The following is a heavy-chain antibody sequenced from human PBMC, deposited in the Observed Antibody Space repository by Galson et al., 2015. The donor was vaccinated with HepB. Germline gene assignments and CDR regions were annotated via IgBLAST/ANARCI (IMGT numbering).Heavy chain of an antibody. D-gene: IGHD1-1*01. CDR1: GYTLTELS. CDR3: ATSNFRQGHWNVVFLPLQFDY. J-gene: IGHJ4*02. CDR2: FDPEDGET. V-gene: IGHV1-24*01. Sequence: SVKVSCKVSGYTLTELSMHWVRQAPGKGLEWMGGFDPEDGETIYAQKFQGRVTMTEDTSTDTAYMELSSLRSEDTAVYYCATSNFRQGHWNVVFLPLQFDYWGQGTLVTVSS.